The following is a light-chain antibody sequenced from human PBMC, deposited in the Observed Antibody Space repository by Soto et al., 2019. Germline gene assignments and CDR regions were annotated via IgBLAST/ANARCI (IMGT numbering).Light chain of an antibody. CDR1: QSVSSSY. Sequence: SGWTKSTGTLSLSPGERATLSCRASQSVSSSYLAWYQQKPGQAPRLLIYGASSRATGIPDRFSGSGSGTDFTLTISRLEPEDSAVYYCQQYGSSPAWTFGQGTMVDI. J-gene: IGKJ1*01. CDR3: QQYGSSPAWT. V-gene: IGKV3-20*01. CDR2: GAS.